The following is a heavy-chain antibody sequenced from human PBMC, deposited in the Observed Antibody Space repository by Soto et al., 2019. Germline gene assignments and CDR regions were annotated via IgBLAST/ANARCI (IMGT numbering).Heavy chain of an antibody. D-gene: IGHD4-17*01. J-gene: IGHJ6*02. CDR2: INPNSGGT. Sequence: ASVKVSCKASGGTFSSYAMHWVRQAPGQGLEWMGWINPNSGGTNYAQKFQGWVTMTRDTSISTAYMELSRLRSDDTAVYYCARDMTTVAGRYYSGMDVWGQGTTVTVSS. CDR3: ARDMTTVAGRYYSGMDV. V-gene: IGHV1-2*04. CDR1: GGTFSSYA.